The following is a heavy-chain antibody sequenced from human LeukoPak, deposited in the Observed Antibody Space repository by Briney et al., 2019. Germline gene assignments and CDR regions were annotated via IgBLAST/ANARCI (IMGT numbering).Heavy chain of an antibody. V-gene: IGHV3-23*01. J-gene: IGHJ4*02. Sequence: GGSLRLSCAASGFTFSSYAMSWVRQAPGKGLEWVSAISGSGGSTYYADSVKGRFTISRDNSKNTLYLQMNSLRAEDTAVYYCARGRYSSTTYYFDSWGQGTLVTVSS. CDR3: ARGRYSSTTYYFDS. CDR2: ISGSGGST. CDR1: GFTFSSYA. D-gene: IGHD6-13*01.